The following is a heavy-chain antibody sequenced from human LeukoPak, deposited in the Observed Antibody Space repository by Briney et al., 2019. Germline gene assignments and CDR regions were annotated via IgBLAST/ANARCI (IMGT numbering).Heavy chain of an antibody. CDR2: INHSGST. V-gene: IGHV4-34*01. D-gene: IGHD3-16*02. CDR3: ARVRSYRYLYYFDY. Sequence: SETLSLTCAVYGGSFSGYYWSWICQPPGKGLEWIGEINHSGSTNYNPSLKSRVTISVDTSKNQFSLKLSSVTAADTAVYYCARVRSYRYLYYFDYWGQGTLVTVSS. CDR1: GGSFSGYY. J-gene: IGHJ4*02.